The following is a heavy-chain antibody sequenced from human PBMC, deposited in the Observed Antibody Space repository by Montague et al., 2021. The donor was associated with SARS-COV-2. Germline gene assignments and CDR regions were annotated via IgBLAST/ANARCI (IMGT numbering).Heavy chain of an antibody. CDR2: IYHSGST. V-gene: IGHV4-38-2*02. Sequence: SETLSLTCTVSGYSISSGYYWGWIRQPPGKGLVWIGSIYHSGSTYYNPSLKSRVTISVDTSKNQFSLKMSSVTAAATAVYYCARDCYDYGSGSYQRWFDPWGQGTLVTVSS. CDR3: ARDCYDYGSGSYQRWFDP. D-gene: IGHD3-10*01. J-gene: IGHJ5*02. CDR1: GYSISSGYY.